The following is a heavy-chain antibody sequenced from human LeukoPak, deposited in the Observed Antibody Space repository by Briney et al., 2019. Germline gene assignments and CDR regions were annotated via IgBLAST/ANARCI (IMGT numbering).Heavy chain of an antibody. CDR1: GGSFSGYY. D-gene: IGHD3-10*01. CDR3: ARQRHYWYFDL. V-gene: IGHV4-34*01. J-gene: IGHJ2*01. Sequence: SETLSLTCAVYGGSFSGYYWSWIRQPPGKGLEWIGEINHSGSTNYNPSLKSRVTISVDTSKNQFSLKLSSVTAADTAVYYCARQRHYWYFDLWGRGTLVTVSS. CDR2: INHSGST.